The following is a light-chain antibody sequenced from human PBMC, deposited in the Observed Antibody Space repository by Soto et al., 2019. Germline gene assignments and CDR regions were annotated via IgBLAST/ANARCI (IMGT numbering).Light chain of an antibody. Sequence: QSVLTQPPSVSGAPGQRVTISCTRSSSNIGAGYDVHWYQQLPGTAPKLLIYGNSNRPSGVPDRFYGSKSGTSASLAITGLQAEDEADYYCQSYDSSLSGYVFGTGTKLTVL. CDR1: SSNIGAGYD. V-gene: IGLV1-40*01. CDR3: QSYDSSLSGYV. J-gene: IGLJ1*01. CDR2: GNS.